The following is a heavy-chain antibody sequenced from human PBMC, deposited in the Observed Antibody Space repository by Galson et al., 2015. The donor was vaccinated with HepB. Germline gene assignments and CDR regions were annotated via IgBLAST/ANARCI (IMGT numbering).Heavy chain of an antibody. D-gene: IGHD5-12*01. CDR2: IKQDGSEK. J-gene: IGHJ6*03. CDR1: GFTFSSYW. Sequence: SLRLSCAASGFTFSSYWMSWVRQAPGKGLEWVANIKQDGSEKYYVDSVKGRFTISRDNAKNSLYPQMNSLRAEDTAVYYCASGLRTTYYYYYYMDVWGKGTTVTVSS. CDR3: ASGLRTTYYYYYYMDV. V-gene: IGHV3-7*01.